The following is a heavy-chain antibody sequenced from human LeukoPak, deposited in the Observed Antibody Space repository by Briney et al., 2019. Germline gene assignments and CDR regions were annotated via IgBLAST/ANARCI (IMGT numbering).Heavy chain of an antibody. CDR2: IYYSGST. CDR3: ASGLTETTYHAIFFDY. Sequence: SETLSLTCSVSGGAISTDTYYWGSIRQPPGKGLEWIGSIYYSGSTYYNPSLESRVTISVDTSKHRFSLKLSSVTAADTAVYYCASGLTETTYHAIFFDYWGQGTLVTVSS. J-gene: IGHJ4*02. CDR1: GGAISTDTYY. D-gene: IGHD4-17*01. V-gene: IGHV4-39*01.